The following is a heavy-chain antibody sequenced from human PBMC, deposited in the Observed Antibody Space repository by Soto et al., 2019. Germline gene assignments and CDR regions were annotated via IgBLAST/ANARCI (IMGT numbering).Heavy chain of an antibody. D-gene: IGHD2-15*01. Sequence: SVKVSCKASGGTFSSYAISWVRLAPVQWLEWMGGIIPIFGTANYAQKFQGRVTITADESTSTAYMELSSLRSEDTAVYYCASSLRGDIVVVVAATQFLQHWGQGTLVTVSS. V-gene: IGHV1-69*13. CDR1: GGTFSSYA. CDR2: IIPIFGTA. J-gene: IGHJ1*01. CDR3: ASSLRGDIVVVVAATQFLQH.